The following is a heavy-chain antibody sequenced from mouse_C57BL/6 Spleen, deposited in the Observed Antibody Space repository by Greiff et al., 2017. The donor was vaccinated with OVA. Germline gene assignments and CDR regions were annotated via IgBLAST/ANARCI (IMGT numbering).Heavy chain of an antibody. CDR1: GYTFTSYW. V-gene: IGHV1-7*01. Sequence: QVQLKQSGAELAKPGASVKLSCKASGYTFTSYWMHWVKQRPGQGLEWIGYINPSSGYTKYNQKFKDKATLTADKSSSTAYMQLSSLTYEDSAVYYCARSIEDGYYPAWFAYWGQGTLVTVSA. CDR2: INPSSGYT. D-gene: IGHD2-3*01. J-gene: IGHJ3*01. CDR3: ARSIEDGYYPAWFAY.